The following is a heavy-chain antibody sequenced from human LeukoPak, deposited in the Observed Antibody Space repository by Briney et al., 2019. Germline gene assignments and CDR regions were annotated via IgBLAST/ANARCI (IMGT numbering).Heavy chain of an antibody. V-gene: IGHV3-7*03. CDR1: GFTLSNYG. Sequence: PGGSLRLSCAASGFTLSNYGMHWVRQAPGKGLEWVANIKQDGSEKYYVDSVKGRFTISRDNAKNSLYLQMNSLRAEDTAVYYCAKDLYYYDSSGFPLDYWGQGTLVTVSS. CDR2: IKQDGSEK. J-gene: IGHJ4*02. CDR3: AKDLYYYDSSGFPLDY. D-gene: IGHD3-22*01.